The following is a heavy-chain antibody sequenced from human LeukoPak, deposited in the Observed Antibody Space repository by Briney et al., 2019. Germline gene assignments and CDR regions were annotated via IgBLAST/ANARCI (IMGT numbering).Heavy chain of an antibody. Sequence: SETLSLTCTVSGGSISSGVYYWSRIRQHPGKGLVWIGYIYYSGSTYSNPSLKSRLTMSVDISKNQFSLKLSSVTAADTAVYYCARGVKGLRGAFDIWGQGTMVTVSS. J-gene: IGHJ3*02. D-gene: IGHD3-10*01. CDR1: GGSISSGVYY. V-gene: IGHV4-31*03. CDR2: IYYSGST. CDR3: ARGVKGLRGAFDI.